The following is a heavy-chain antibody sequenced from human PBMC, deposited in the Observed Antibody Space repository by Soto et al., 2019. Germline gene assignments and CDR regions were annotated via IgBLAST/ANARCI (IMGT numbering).Heavy chain of an antibody. J-gene: IGHJ4*02. CDR1: GFTLSSYA. CDR3: AKDQRYSSGWATFDY. Sequence: GALSLSFEASGFTLSSYAMSWVRPAPWKGLHWVPAISGSGGSTYYSDSLKGRFSSSRDNSKNKLYLQMNSLRAEDTAVYYCAKDQRYSSGWATFDYWGQGTLV. V-gene: IGHV3-23*01. CDR2: ISGSGGST. D-gene: IGHD6-19*01.